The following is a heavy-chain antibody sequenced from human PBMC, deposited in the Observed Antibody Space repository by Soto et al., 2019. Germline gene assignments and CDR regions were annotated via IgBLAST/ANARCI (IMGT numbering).Heavy chain of an antibody. CDR3: ARVADSSSWCFDP. D-gene: IGHD6-13*01. CDR1: GGTFSSYA. Sequence: QVQLVQSGAEVKNPGSSVKVSCKASGGTFSSYAISWVRRAPGPGLEWMGGIIPIFGTANYAQKFQGRVTITADESPSTAYMELSSLRSEDTAVYYCARVADSSSWCFDPWGQGTLVTVSS. V-gene: IGHV1-69*01. CDR2: IIPIFGTA. J-gene: IGHJ5*02.